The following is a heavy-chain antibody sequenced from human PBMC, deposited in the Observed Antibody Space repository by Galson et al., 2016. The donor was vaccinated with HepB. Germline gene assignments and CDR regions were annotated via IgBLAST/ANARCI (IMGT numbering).Heavy chain of an antibody. V-gene: IGHV6-1*01. CDR2: TYSRSRWHT. CDR1: GDSVSSKTVA. Sequence: AISGDSVSSKTVAWNWIRQSPSRGLEWLGGTYSRSRWHTDYAPSMKSRITISSDTSKNQFSLQLNSVTPEDTAVYYCVRAATTLRSGWKTLAPRFSYSGMDVWGQGTTVTVSS. CDR3: VRAATTLRSGWKTLAPRFSYSGMDV. D-gene: IGHD6-19*01. J-gene: IGHJ6*02.